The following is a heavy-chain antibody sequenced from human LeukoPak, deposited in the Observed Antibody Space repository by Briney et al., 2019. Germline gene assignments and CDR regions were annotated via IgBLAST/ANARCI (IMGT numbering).Heavy chain of an antibody. J-gene: IGHJ4*02. D-gene: IGHD1-14*01. CDR1: GFAFSTYS. V-gene: IGHV3-30*01. CDR2: ISSDGSNE. Sequence: HPGGSLRLSCAASGFAFSTYSMHWVRQAPGKGLKWLALISSDGSNENFADSVKGRFTISRDNSKNTLYLQMNSLRSEDTAIYYCAGDPNRSYFDHWGQGTLVTVSS. CDR3: AGDPNRSYFDH.